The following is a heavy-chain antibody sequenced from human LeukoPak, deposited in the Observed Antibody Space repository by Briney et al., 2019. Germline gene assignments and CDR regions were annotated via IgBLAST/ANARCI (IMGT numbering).Heavy chain of an antibody. Sequence: PGGSLRLSCAASGFTVSSNYMSWVRQAPGKGLEWVSVIYSGGSTYYADSVKGRFTISRDNSKNTLYLQMNSLRAEDTAVYYCARGPFTGRAAAGTALDYWGQGTLVTVSS. CDR2: IYSGGST. CDR3: ARGPFTGRAAAGTALDY. V-gene: IGHV3-66*01. CDR1: GFTVSSNY. J-gene: IGHJ4*02. D-gene: IGHD6-13*01.